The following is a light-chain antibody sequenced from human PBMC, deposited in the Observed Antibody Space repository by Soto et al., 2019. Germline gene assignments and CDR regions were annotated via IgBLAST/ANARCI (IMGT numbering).Light chain of an antibody. Sequence: QSALTQPASVSGSPGQSITISCTGTSSDVGGYNYVSWYQQHPGKAPKLIIYEVTHRPSGVSSRFYGSRSGNTASLTISGLQAEDEADYYCAAWDDSLSGRVFGGGTKLTVL. CDR1: SSDVGGYNY. CDR3: AAWDDSLSGRV. CDR2: EVT. V-gene: IGLV2-14*01. J-gene: IGLJ2*01.